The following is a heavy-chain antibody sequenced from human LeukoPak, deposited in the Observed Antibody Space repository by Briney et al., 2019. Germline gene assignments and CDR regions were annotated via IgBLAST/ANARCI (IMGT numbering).Heavy chain of an antibody. CDR2: IIPILGIA. CDR3: ARWSAVADHFDY. Sequence: GVSVKVSCKASGGTFSSYAISWVRQAPGQGLEWMGRIIPILGIANYAQKFQGRVTITADKSTSTAYMELSSLRSEDTAVYYCARWSAVADHFDYWGQGTLVTVSS. CDR1: GGTFSSYA. J-gene: IGHJ4*02. V-gene: IGHV1-69*04. D-gene: IGHD6-19*01.